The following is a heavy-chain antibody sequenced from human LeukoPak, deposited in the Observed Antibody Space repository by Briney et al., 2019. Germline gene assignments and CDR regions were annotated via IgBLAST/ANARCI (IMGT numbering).Heavy chain of an antibody. V-gene: IGHV1-69*05. Sequence: GASVKVSCKASGGTFSSYATSWVRQAPGQGLEWMGGIIPIFGTANYAQKFQGRVTITTDGSTSTAYMELSSLRSEDTAVYYCATAGDSSGYYGYWGQGTLVTVSS. J-gene: IGHJ4*02. CDR3: ATAGDSSGYYGY. D-gene: IGHD3-22*01. CDR1: GGTFSSYA. CDR2: IIPIFGTA.